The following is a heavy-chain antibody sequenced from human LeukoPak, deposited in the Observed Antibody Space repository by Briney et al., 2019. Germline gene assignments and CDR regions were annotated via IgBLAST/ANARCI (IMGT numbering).Heavy chain of an antibody. J-gene: IGHJ3*02. CDR2: ISGSGGRT. CDR1: GFTLSSYA. CDR3: AKSLFGMMVGDDAFDI. D-gene: IGHD3-22*01. V-gene: IGHV3-23*01. Sequence: GGSLRLSCAASGFTLSSYAMGWVRQAPGKGLEWVSFISGSGGRTYDADSAKGRLTISRDNSQNTLSLQMNSLRAEDTALYYCAKSLFGMMVGDDAFDIWGQGTMVAVSS.